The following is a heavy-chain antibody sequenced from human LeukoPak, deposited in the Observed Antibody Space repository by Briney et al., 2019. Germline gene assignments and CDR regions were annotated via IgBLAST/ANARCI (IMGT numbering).Heavy chain of an antibody. CDR2: IYYSGST. V-gene: IGHV4-59*01. CDR3: ARAQVVLYTDDYGDYRNYYGMDV. CDR1: GGSISSYY. D-gene: IGHD4-17*01. Sequence: SETLSLTCTVSGGSISSYYWSWIRQPPGKGLEWIGYIYYSGSTNYNPSLKSRVTISVDTSKNQFSLKLSSVTAADTAVYYCARAQVVLYTDDYGDYRNYYGMDVWGKGTTVTVFS. J-gene: IGHJ6*04.